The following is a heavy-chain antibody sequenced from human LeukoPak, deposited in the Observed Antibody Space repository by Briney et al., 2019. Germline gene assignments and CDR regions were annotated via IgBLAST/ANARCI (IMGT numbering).Heavy chain of an antibody. D-gene: IGHD6-13*01. CDR3: ARSTFSIAAAGLGWFDP. J-gene: IGHJ5*02. CDR2: ISAYNGNT. CDR1: GYTFTSYG. V-gene: IGHV1-18*01. Sequence: ASVKVSCKASGYTFTSYGIGWVRLAPGQGLEWMGWISAYNGNTNYAQKFHDRVTMTTDTSTSTAYMELRSLRSDDTAVYYCARSTFSIAAAGLGWFDPWGQGTLVTVSS.